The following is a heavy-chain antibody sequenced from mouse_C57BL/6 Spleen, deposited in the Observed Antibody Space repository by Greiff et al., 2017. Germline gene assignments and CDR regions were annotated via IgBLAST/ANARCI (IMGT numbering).Heavy chain of an antibody. CDR1: GYTFTSYW. D-gene: IGHD2-4*01. Sequence: QVQLQQPGTELVKPWASVKLSCKASGYTFTSYWMHWVKQMPGQGLECIGNINPSNGGTNYNVKFKSKATLTVDKSSSIAYMQLSSLTSEDSAVYYCARSYDYLFDYWGQGTTLTVSS. J-gene: IGHJ2*01. V-gene: IGHV1-53*01. CDR3: ARSYDYLFDY. CDR2: INPSNGGT.